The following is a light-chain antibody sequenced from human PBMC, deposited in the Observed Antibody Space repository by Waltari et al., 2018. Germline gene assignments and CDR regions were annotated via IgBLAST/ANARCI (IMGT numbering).Light chain of an antibody. CDR2: GTF. V-gene: IGKV3-20*01. Sequence: EIVLTQSPGTLSLSPGEGATHSCRTSQTIMTTYLAWYQQKPGPAPTLLIYGTFTRATGIPDRFTGSGSGTDFSLTISSLEPEYFATYYCQQYDISPLTFGGGTKVEIK. CDR1: QTIMTTY. CDR3: QQYDISPLT. J-gene: IGKJ4*01.